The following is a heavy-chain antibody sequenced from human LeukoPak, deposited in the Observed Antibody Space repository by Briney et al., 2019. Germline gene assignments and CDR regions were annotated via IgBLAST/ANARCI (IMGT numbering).Heavy chain of an antibody. J-gene: IGHJ4*02. V-gene: IGHV4-4*07. D-gene: IGHD1-26*01. CDR2: IHTSGIT. CDR1: GGSISSDY. Sequence: PSETLSLTCTVSGGSISSDYWSWIRQPAGKGLEDIGRIHTSGITNYNPSLKSRVTMSGDTSKNQFSLKLSSVTAADTAVYYCARDLGSNYVYFDYWGQGSLVTVSS. CDR3: ARDLGSNYVYFDY.